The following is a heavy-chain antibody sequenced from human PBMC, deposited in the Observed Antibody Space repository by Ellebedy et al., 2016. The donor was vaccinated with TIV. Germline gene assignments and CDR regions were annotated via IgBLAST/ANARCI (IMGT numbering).Heavy chain of an antibody. J-gene: IGHJ4*02. D-gene: IGHD3-10*01. V-gene: IGHV3-21*01. CDR3: ARAVGTSGTGAPY. CDR2: ISGSSTYI. Sequence: PGGSLRLSCAASGFTFSSYTMNWVRQAPGKGLEWVSSISGSSTYIYYADSVKGRFAISRDNAKNSLYLQMNSLRVEDTAVYYCARAVGTSGTGAPYWGQGTLVSVSS. CDR1: GFTFSSYT.